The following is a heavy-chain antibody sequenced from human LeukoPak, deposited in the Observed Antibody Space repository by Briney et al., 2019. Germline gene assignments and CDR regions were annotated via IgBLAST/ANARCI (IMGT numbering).Heavy chain of an antibody. CDR2: ISGSGGST. J-gene: IGHJ4*02. CDR1: GFTFSSYA. V-gene: IGHV3-23*01. Sequence: PGGSLRLSCAASGFTFSSYAMSWVRQAPGKGLEWVSAISGSGGSTYYADSVKGRFTISRDNSKNTLYLQMNSLRAEDTAVYYCAKPNYRFGGYGNFDYWGQGTLVTVSS. D-gene: IGHD3-10*01. CDR3: AKPNYRFGGYGNFDY.